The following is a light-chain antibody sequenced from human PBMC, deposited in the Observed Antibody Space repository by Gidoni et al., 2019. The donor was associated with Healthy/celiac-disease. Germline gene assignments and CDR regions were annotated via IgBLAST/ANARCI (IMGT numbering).Light chain of an antibody. CDR1: SRVVGGYAS. V-gene: IGLV2-14*01. J-gene: IGLJ1*01. Sequence: SAPTQPASVSGSPGQSTTISCTGTSRVVGGYASVSWYQQHPGKAPTHMIYEVTIRPSGVSNRFSGSKSGNTASLTISGLQAEDEADYYCSSYTSSSTLYVFGTGTKVTVL. CDR2: EVT. CDR3: SSYTSSSTLYV.